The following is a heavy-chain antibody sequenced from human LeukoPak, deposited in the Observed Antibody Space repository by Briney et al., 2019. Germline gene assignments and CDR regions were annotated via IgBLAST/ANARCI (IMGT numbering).Heavy chain of an antibody. Sequence: GGSLRLSCAASGFTLSSHRMDWVRQAPGKGLEWVSSISSRSSFKDYADSVKGRFTISRDNAKNLLYLQMNSLRAEDTAVYYCARKRYCSGGSCYSGSRWFDPWGQGTLVTVSS. CDR3: ARKRYCSGGSCYSGSRWFDP. CDR2: ISSRSSFK. J-gene: IGHJ5*02. CDR1: GFTLSSHR. D-gene: IGHD2-15*01. V-gene: IGHV3-21*06.